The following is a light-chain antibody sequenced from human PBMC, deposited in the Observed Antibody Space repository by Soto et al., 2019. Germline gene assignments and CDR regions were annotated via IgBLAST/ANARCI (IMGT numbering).Light chain of an antibody. J-gene: IGKJ3*01. CDR1: RGISSW. V-gene: IGKV1-12*01. CDR2: AAS. CDR3: QQANSFPPR. Sequence: DIQMTKSPNSVYASLGDRVNITCRASRGISSWLAWYQQKPGKAPKFLIYAASSLLSGVPSMFSVSGAGTDFTRTISSLQPEAWATYCCQQANSFPPRFGHGTNVYIK.